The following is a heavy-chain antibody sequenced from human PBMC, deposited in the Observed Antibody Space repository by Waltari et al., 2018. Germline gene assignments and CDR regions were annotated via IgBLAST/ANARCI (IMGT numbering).Heavy chain of an antibody. J-gene: IGHJ3*02. CDR1: GFTFSSYW. V-gene: IGHV3-74*01. Sequence: EVQLVESGGGLVQPGGSLRLSCAASGFTFSSYWMHGVRQAPGKAVVWVSRIKIDGSSTTYADSVKGRFTISRDNAKNTLSLQMNSLRGEDTAVYYCARGRDDYPLSAFDTWGQGTMVTVSS. CDR2: IKIDGSST. CDR3: ARGRDDYPLSAFDT. D-gene: IGHD4-17*01.